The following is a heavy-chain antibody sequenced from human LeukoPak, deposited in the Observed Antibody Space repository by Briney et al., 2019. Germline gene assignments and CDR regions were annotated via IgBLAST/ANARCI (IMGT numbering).Heavy chain of an antibody. D-gene: IGHD1-14*01. J-gene: IGHJ4*02. CDR3: ASSGGIEDSRPDY. Sequence: SETLSLTCAVYGGSFSGYYWSWIRQAPGKGREWIGEINHSGSTNYNPSLKSRVTISVDTSKNQFSLKLSSVTAADTAVYYCASSGGIEDSRPDYWGQGTLVTVSS. CDR2: INHSGST. CDR1: GGSFSGYY. V-gene: IGHV4-34*01.